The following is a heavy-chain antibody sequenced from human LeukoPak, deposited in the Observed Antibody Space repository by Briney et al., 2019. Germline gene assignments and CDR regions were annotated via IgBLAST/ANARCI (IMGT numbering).Heavy chain of an antibody. D-gene: IGHD3-10*01. CDR2: ISYDGSNK. Sequence: GRSLRLSCAASGFTFSSYAMHWVRQAPGKGLEWVAVISYDGSNKYYADSVKGRFTISRDNSKNTLYLQMNSLRAEDTAVYYCARIHYGSGGSSLFDYWGQGTLVTVSS. CDR3: ARIHYGSGGSSLFDY. J-gene: IGHJ4*02. CDR1: GFTFSSYA. V-gene: IGHV3-30-3*01.